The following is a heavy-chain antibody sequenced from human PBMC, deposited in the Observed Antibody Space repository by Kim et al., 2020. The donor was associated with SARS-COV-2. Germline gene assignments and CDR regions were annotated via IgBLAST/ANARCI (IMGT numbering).Heavy chain of an antibody. CDR1: GGSFSGYY. V-gene: IGHV4-34*01. Sequence: SETLSLTCAVYGGSFSGYYWSWIRQPPGKGLEWIGEINHSGSTNYNPSLKSRVTISVDTSKNQFSLKLSSVTAADTAVYYCARGDIAVAGSGMDVWGQGT. CDR3: ARGDIAVAGSGMDV. CDR2: INHSGST. D-gene: IGHD6-19*01. J-gene: IGHJ6*02.